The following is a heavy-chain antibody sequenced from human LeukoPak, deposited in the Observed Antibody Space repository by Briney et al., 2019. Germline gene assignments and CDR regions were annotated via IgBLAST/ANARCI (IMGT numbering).Heavy chain of an antibody. D-gene: IGHD5-24*01. V-gene: IGHV3-64D*09. CDR3: VRRRVESANNCFDY. J-gene: IGHJ4*02. CDR2: ISSNGGGT. CDR1: GFTFSRYN. Sequence: GGSLRLSCSASGFTFSRYNMNWVRQAAGKGLECGSEISSNGGGTYYADSVKGRFTISRDNSKNTLYLQMSSMRAEDRAVYYCVRRRVESANNCFDYWGQGTLVTVSS.